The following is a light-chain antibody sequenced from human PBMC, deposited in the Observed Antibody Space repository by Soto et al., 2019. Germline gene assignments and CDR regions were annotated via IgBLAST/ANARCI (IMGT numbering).Light chain of an antibody. V-gene: IGKV1-33*01. CDR3: QQLNNFPPFT. Sequence: DIQMTQSPSSLSASVGDRVTITCQASQDISNYLNWYQQKLGKAPKLLIYDASNLETGVPSRFSGSGSGTDFTLTISSLQPDDLATYYCQQLNNFPPFTFGPGTKVDLK. CDR1: QDISNY. CDR2: DAS. J-gene: IGKJ3*01.